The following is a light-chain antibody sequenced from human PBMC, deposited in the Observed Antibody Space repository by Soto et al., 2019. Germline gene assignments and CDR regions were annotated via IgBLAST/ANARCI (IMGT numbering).Light chain of an antibody. J-gene: IGKJ1*01. Sequence: GVMTQSPLSLPVTLGRPASISCRSNQTLVHSDGIAYFSWFQQRPGRSPRRLIYKVSNRASGVPSRFTGGGSGTDFTLKISRVEAEDVGVYYCMQPRQSWTLGQVTKVDVK. V-gene: IGKV2-30*02. CDR2: KVS. CDR1: QTLVHSDGIAY. CDR3: MQPRQSWT.